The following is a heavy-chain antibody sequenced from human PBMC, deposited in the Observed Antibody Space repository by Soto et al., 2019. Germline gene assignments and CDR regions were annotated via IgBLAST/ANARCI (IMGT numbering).Heavy chain of an antibody. CDR1: GFTFSSYA. V-gene: IGHV3-23*01. D-gene: IGHD3-22*01. Sequence: PGGSLRLSCAASGFTFSSYAMSWVRQAPGKGLEWVSAISGSGGSTYYADSVKGRFTISRDNSKNTLYLQMNSLRAEDTAVYYCAKALDMIVVVTWFDPWGQGTLVTVSS. CDR2: ISGSGGST. CDR3: AKALDMIVVVTWFDP. J-gene: IGHJ5*02.